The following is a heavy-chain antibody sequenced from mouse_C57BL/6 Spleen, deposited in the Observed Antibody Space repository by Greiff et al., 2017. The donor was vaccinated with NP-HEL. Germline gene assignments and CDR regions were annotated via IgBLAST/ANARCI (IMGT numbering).Heavy chain of an antibody. V-gene: IGHV1-82*01. CDR1: GYAFSSSW. J-gene: IGHJ4*01. CDR3: ARLGRYAMDY. Sequence: QVQLQQSGPELVKPGASVKISCKASGYAFSSSWMNWVKQRPGTGLEWIGRIYPGDGDTNYNGKFKGKATLTADKSSSTAYMQLSSRTSADSAVFFCARLGRYAMDYWGQGTSVTVSS. CDR2: IYPGDGDT.